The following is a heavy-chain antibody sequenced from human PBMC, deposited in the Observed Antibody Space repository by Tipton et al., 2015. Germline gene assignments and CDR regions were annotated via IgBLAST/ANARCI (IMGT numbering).Heavy chain of an antibody. V-gene: IGHV4-59*01. CDR1: GGSISNYY. CDR3: ARARGRHGGLFDS. Sequence: TLSLTCTVSGGSISNYYWGWIRQPPGKGLEWIGYIYYTGNTNYHASLRSRVTISVDTSKTQFSLKMSSVTASDTAVYYCARARGRHGGLFDSWGQGILVTVSS. CDR2: IYYTGNT. J-gene: IGHJ4*02. D-gene: IGHD4-23*01.